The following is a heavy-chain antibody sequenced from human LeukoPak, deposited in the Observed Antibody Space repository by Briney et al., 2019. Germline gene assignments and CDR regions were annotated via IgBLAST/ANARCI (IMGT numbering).Heavy chain of an antibody. CDR3: VREIRETVITRHYYYGIDV. CDR2: IGAGEDT. D-gene: IGHD1-7*01. J-gene: IGHJ6*02. V-gene: IGHV3-13*04. Sequence: PGGSLRLSCAASGFTFSIYDMHWVRQVTGKGLEWVSAIGAGEDTYYLGSVKGRFTISRENAKNVLYLQMSSLRVEDTAVYYCVREIRETVITRHYYYGIDVWGQGTTVTVSS. CDR1: GFTFSIYD.